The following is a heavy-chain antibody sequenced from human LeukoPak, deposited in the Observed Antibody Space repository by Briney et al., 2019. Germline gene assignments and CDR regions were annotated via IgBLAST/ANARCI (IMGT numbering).Heavy chain of an antibody. J-gene: IGHJ4*02. CDR3: ARDYPDYYDSSGYYGAFFDY. D-gene: IGHD3-22*01. CDR1: GGTFSSYA. V-gene: IGHV1-69*01. Sequence: VKVSCKASGGTFSSYAISWVRQAPGQGLEWMGGIIPIFGTANYAQKFQGRVTITADESTSTAYMELSSLRSEDTAVYYCARDYPDYYDSSGYYGAFFDYWGQGTLVTVSS. CDR2: IIPIFGTA.